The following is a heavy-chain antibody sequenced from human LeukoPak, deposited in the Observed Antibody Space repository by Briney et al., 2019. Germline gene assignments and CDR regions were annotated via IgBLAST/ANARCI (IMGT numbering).Heavy chain of an antibody. CDR2: IIPIFGTA. D-gene: IGHD3-9*01. CDR3: ARDFFDWLPRTPP. J-gene: IGHJ5*02. V-gene: IGHV1-69*13. Sequence: ASVKVSCKASGGTFSSYAISWVRQASGQGLEWMGGIIPIFGTANYAQKFQGRVTITADESTSTAYMELSSLRSEDTAVYYCARDFFDWLPRTPPWGQGTLVTVSS. CDR1: GGTFSSYA.